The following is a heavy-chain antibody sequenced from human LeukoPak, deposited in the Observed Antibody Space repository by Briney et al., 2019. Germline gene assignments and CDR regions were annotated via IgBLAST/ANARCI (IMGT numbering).Heavy chain of an antibody. CDR1: GYTLTELS. D-gene: IGHD5-24*01. CDR3: ATDLMDTGGYKTFDY. Sequence: ASVKVSCKVSGYTLTELSMHWVRQAPGKGLEWMGGFDPEDGETIYAQKFQGRVTMTEDTSTDTAYMELSSLRSEDTAAYYCATDLMDTGGYKTFDYWGQGTLVTVSS. V-gene: IGHV1-24*01. CDR2: FDPEDGET. J-gene: IGHJ4*02.